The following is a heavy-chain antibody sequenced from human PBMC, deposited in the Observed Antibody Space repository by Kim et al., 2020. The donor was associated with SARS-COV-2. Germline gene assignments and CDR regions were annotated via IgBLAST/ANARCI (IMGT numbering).Heavy chain of an antibody. J-gene: IGHJ4*02. D-gene: IGHD6-6*01. Sequence: GGSLRLSCAASGFTFSSYSMNWVRQAPGKGLEWVSSISSSSSYIYYADSVKGRFTISRDNAKNSLYLQMNSLRAEDTAVYYCARDPAAPSIAARSPQNFDYWGQGTLVTVSS. V-gene: IGHV3-21*01. CDR2: ISSSSSYI. CDR3: ARDPAAPSIAARSPQNFDY. CDR1: GFTFSSYS.